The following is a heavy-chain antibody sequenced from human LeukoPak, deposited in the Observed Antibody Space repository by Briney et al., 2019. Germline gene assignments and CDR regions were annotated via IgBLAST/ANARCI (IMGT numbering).Heavy chain of an antibody. CDR2: VSTYNGNT. D-gene: IGHD6-19*01. CDR3: ARDYSSGWPNFDY. Sequence: ASVKVSCKASGYTFTSYGISWVRQAPGQGLEWMGWVSTYNGNTNYAHNLQGRVTMTTDTSTSTAYMELRSLRSDDTAVYYCARDYSSGWPNFDYWGQGTLVTVSS. CDR1: GYTFTSYG. V-gene: IGHV1-18*01. J-gene: IGHJ4*02.